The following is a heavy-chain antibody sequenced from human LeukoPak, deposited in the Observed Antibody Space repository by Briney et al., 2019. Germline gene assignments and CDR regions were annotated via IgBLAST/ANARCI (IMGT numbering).Heavy chain of an antibody. D-gene: IGHD3-22*01. CDR1: GGSISSYY. Sequence: PSETLSLTCTVSGGSISSYYWSWIRQPPGKGLEWIGYIYYSGSTNYNPSLKSRVTISVDTSKNQFSLKLSSVTAADTAAYYCARHQSMIATGGFDHWGQGTLVTVSS. CDR2: IYYSGST. CDR3: ARHQSMIATGGFDH. J-gene: IGHJ4*02. V-gene: IGHV4-59*01.